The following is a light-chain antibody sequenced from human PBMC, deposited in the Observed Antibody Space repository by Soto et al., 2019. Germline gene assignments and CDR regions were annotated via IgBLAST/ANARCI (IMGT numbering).Light chain of an antibody. Sequence: EIVLTQSPGTLSLSPGERATLSCRASQSISSSYLAWYQQKPGQAPRLLIYAASSRATGIPDRFSGSGSGTDFTLTSSRLEPEDFAVYYCQQYGSSPWTFGQGTKVEIK. CDR3: QQYGSSPWT. V-gene: IGKV3-20*01. CDR1: QSISSSY. CDR2: AAS. J-gene: IGKJ1*01.